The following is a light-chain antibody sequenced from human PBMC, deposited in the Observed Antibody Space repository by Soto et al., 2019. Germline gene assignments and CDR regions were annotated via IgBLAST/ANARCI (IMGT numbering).Light chain of an antibody. CDR3: SSYAGSKNLL. Sequence: QLVLTQPPSASGSPGQSVTISCTGTSSDVGGYNYVSWYQQHPYKAPKLIIYEVNKRPSGVPDRFSGSKSGNTASLTVSGLQTEDEADYYCSSYAGSKNLLFGGGTKLTVL. CDR2: EVN. CDR1: SSDVGGYNY. V-gene: IGLV2-8*01. J-gene: IGLJ3*02.